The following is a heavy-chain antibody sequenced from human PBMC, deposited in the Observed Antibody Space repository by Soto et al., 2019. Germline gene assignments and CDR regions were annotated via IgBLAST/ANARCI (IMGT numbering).Heavy chain of an antibody. D-gene: IGHD3-16*02. CDR3: ARGAGGMIDYVWGSYRYWFDP. Sequence: GWSLRLSCAASGFTFSSYSMNWVRQAPGKGLEWVSSISSSSSYIYYADSVKGRFTISRDNAKNSLYLQMNSLRAEDTAVYYCARGAGGMIDYVWGSYRYWFDPWGQGTLVTVSS. J-gene: IGHJ5*02. V-gene: IGHV3-21*01. CDR2: ISSSSSYI. CDR1: GFTFSSYS.